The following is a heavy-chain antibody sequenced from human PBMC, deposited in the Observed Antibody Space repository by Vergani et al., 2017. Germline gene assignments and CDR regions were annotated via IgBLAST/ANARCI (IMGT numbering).Heavy chain of an antibody. CDR2: INPSGGRT. Sequence: QVQLVQSGAEVKKPGASVKVSCKASGYTFTSYYMHWVRQAPGQGLEWMGIINPSGGRTSYAQKFQGRVTMTRDTSTSTVYMELSSLRSEDTAVYYCASEETKGTTGGLDAFDIWGQGTMVTVSA. CDR3: ASEETKGTTGGLDAFDI. D-gene: IGHD4-17*01. V-gene: IGHV1-46*03. CDR1: GYTFTSYY. J-gene: IGHJ3*02.